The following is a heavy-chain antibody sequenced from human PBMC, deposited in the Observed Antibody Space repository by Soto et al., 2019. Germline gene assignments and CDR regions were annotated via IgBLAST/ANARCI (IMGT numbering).Heavy chain of an antibody. J-gene: IGHJ4*02. V-gene: IGHV3-30*18. CDR1: GFTFSSYG. CDR3: AKDLLQWAVAANFDY. Sequence: GGSLRLSCAASGFTFSSYGMHWVRQAPGKGLEWVAVISYDGSNKYYADSVKGRFTISRDNSKNTLYLQMNSLRAEDTAVYYCAKDLLQWAVAANFDYWGQGTLVTVSS. D-gene: IGHD6-19*01. CDR2: ISYDGSNK.